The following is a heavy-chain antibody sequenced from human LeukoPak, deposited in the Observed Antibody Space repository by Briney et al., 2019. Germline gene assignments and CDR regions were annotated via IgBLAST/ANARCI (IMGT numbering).Heavy chain of an antibody. Sequence: PGGSLRLSCAASGFTFSSYGMHWVRQAPGKGLEWVAVISYDGSNKYCADSVKGRFTISRDNSKNTLYLQMNSLRAEDTAVYYCAKDLVEVRGVIITQDYYYGMDVWGKGTTVTVSS. CDR3: AKDLVEVRGVIITQDYYYGMDV. CDR2: ISYDGSNK. D-gene: IGHD3-10*01. V-gene: IGHV3-30*18. CDR1: GFTFSSYG. J-gene: IGHJ6*04.